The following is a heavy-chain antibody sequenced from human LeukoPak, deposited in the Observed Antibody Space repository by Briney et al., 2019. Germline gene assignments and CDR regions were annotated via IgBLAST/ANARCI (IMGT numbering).Heavy chain of an antibody. J-gene: IGHJ4*02. CDR2: ISSNGGST. V-gene: IGHV3-64*04. Sequence: PGGSLRLSCSASGFTFSSYAMHWARQAPGKGLEYVSAISSNGGSTYYADSVKGRFTISRDNSKNTLYLQMNSLRAEDTAVYYCARDRLDILTGYPHFDYWGQGTLVTVSS. CDR3: ARDRLDILTGYPHFDY. D-gene: IGHD3-9*01. CDR1: GFTFSSYA.